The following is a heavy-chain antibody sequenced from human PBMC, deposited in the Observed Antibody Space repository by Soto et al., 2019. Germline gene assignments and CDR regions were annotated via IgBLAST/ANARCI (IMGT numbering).Heavy chain of an antibody. CDR2: INHSGST. J-gene: IGHJ5*02. D-gene: IGHD2-15*01. CDR1: GGSFSGYY. CDR3: ATDLGYCSGGSCPNWFDP. V-gene: IGHV4-34*01. Sequence: SETLSLTCAVYGGSFSGYYWSWIRQPPGKGLEWIGEINHSGSTNYNPSLKSRVTISVDTSKNQFSLKLSSVTAADTAVYYCATDLGYCSGGSCPNWFDPWGQGTLVTVSS.